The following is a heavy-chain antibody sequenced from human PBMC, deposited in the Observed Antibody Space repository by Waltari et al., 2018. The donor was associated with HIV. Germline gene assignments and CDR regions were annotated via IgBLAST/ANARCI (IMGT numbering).Heavy chain of an antibody. Sequence: EVQLVESGGGLVKPGGSLRLSCAVSGFTSSSYSMNWVRQAPGKGLEWVSSISSSSSYIYYADSVKGRFTISRDNAKNSLYLQMNSLRAEDTAVYYCARDHGFGYSSGFWGQGTLVTVSS. V-gene: IGHV3-21*01. CDR3: ARDHGFGYSSGF. J-gene: IGHJ4*02. CDR1: GFTSSSYS. CDR2: ISSSSSYI. D-gene: IGHD6-19*01.